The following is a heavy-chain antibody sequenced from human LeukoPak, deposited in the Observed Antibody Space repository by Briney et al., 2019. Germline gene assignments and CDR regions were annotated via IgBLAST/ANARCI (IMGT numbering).Heavy chain of an antibody. CDR2: IIPIFGTA. Sequence: SVKVSCKASGGTFSSYAISWARQAPGQGLEWMGGIIPIFGTANYAQKFQGRVTITADESTSTAYMELSSLRSEDTAVYYCARDLEITGTTGGGYWGQGTLVTVSS. J-gene: IGHJ4*02. CDR3: ARDLEITGTTGGGY. V-gene: IGHV1-69*13. CDR1: GGTFSSYA. D-gene: IGHD1-20*01.